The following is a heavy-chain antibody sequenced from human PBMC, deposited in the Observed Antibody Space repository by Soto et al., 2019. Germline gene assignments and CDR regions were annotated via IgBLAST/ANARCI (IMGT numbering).Heavy chain of an antibody. CDR3: ARERVMIFGVVIMSYGMDV. D-gene: IGHD3-3*01. J-gene: IGHJ6*02. V-gene: IGHV1-69*01. CDR2: IIPIFGTA. Sequence: QVQLVQSGAEVKKPGSSVKVSCKASGGTFSSYAISWVRQAPGQGLEWMGGIIPIFGTANYAQKFQGRVTITADESTSTAYMVLSRLRSEDTAVYYCARERVMIFGVVIMSYGMDVWGQGTTVTVSS. CDR1: GGTFSSYA.